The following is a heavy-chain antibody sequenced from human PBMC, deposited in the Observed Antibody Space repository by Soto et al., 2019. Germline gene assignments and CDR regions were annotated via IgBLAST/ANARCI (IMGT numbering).Heavy chain of an antibody. D-gene: IGHD3-22*01. CDR1: GFTFSSYW. J-gene: IGHJ4*02. V-gene: IGHV3-74*01. Sequence: GGSLRLSCAASGFTFSSYWMHWVRQAPGRGLVWVSRIDSGGSSTSYADSVKGRFTISRDNAKNTQYLQMNSLRADDTAVYYCARADYTSGRCYLDSWCQGILVTVSS. CDR3: ARADYTSGRCYLDS. CDR2: IDSGGSST.